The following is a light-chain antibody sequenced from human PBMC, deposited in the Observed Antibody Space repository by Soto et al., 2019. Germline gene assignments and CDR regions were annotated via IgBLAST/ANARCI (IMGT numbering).Light chain of an antibody. Sequence: SVLTQPPSVSGAPGQRVTISCTGSSSNIGADYDVQWYQQVPGTAPKLLISNSINRPSGVPDRFSGSKSDTSASLAISGLQADDEADYDCQSYDRSLSGWVFGGGTKLTVL. CDR3: QSYDRSLSGWV. CDR1: SSNIGADYD. CDR2: NSI. J-gene: IGLJ3*02. V-gene: IGLV1-40*01.